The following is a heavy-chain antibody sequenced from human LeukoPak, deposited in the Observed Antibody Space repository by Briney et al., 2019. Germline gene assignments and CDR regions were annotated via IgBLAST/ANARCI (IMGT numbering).Heavy chain of an antibody. V-gene: IGHV3-30-3*01. CDR3: AKDLYGDYQSDY. CDR1: GFTFSSYA. D-gene: IGHD4-17*01. CDR2: ISYDGSNK. Sequence: GRSLRLSCAASGFTFSSYAMHWVRQAPGKGLEWVAVISYDGSNKYYADSVKGRFTISRDNSKNTLYLQMNSLRAEDTAVYYCAKDLYGDYQSDYWGQGTLVIVSS. J-gene: IGHJ4*02.